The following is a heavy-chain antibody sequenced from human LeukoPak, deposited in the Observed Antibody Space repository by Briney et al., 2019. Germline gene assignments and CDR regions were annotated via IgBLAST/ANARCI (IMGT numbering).Heavy chain of an antibody. D-gene: IGHD3-22*01. V-gene: IGHV4-61*01. CDR3: ARGGYDSSGYYLVY. J-gene: IGHJ4*02. CDR2: IYYSGST. Sequence: SETLSLTCTVSGGSVSSGTYYWSWIRQPPGKGLEWIGYIYYSGSTKYNPSLKSRVTISVDTSKNQFSLKLRSVTAADTAVYYCARGGYDSSGYYLVYWGQGTLVTVSS. CDR1: GGSVSSGTYY.